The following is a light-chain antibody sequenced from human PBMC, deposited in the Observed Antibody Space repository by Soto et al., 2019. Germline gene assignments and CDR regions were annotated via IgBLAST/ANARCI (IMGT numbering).Light chain of an antibody. CDR3: QHFFSPPFP. J-gene: IGKJ2*01. CDR1: QSVLYTSMNKNY. V-gene: IGKV4-1*01. CDR2: WAS. Sequence: DIVMTQSPDSLAVSLGERATINCKSSQSVLYTSMNKNYLAWYQQKPGQPPKLLIYWASTRESGVPDRFSGSGSGTDFTLTISSLQAEDVAVYYCQHFFSPPFPFGQGTKLEIK.